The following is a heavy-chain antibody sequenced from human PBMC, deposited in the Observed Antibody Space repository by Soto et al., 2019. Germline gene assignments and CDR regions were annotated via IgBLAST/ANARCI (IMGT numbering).Heavy chain of an antibody. Sequence: GGSLRLSCAASGFTFSSYAMHWVRQAPGKGLEWVAVISYDGSNKYYADSVKGRFTISRDNSKNTLYLQMNSLRAEDTAVYYCARDRPGEFLGDAFDIWGQGTMVTVSS. J-gene: IGHJ3*02. CDR1: GFTFSSYA. D-gene: IGHD7-27*01. V-gene: IGHV3-30-3*01. CDR2: ISYDGSNK. CDR3: ARDRPGEFLGDAFDI.